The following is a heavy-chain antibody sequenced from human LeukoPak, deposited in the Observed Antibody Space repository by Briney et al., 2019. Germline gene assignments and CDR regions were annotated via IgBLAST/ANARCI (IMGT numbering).Heavy chain of an antibody. Sequence: HSGGSLRLSCAASGFTFSTYAMSWVRQAPGKGLQWVSLISGSGDGAHYADSVKGRFTISRDNSKNTVYLQMTNLRAEDTAVYYCAKGYIQLWWFDYWGQGTLVTVSS. CDR2: ISGSGDGA. V-gene: IGHV3-23*01. D-gene: IGHD2-21*01. J-gene: IGHJ4*02. CDR1: GFTFSTYA. CDR3: AKGYIQLWWFDY.